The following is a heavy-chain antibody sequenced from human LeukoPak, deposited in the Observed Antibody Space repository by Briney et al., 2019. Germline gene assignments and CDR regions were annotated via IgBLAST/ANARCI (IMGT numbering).Heavy chain of an antibody. J-gene: IGHJ5*02. V-gene: IGHV4-4*09. CDR3: ARRGSSSGWFDP. CDR2: IYTSGST. Sequence: LETLSLTCTVSGGSISSYYWSWIRQPPGKGLEWIGYIYTSGSTNYNPSLKSRVTISVDTSKNQFSLKLSSVTAADTAVYYCARRGSSSGWFDPWGQGTLVTVSS. CDR1: GGSISSYY. D-gene: IGHD6-6*01.